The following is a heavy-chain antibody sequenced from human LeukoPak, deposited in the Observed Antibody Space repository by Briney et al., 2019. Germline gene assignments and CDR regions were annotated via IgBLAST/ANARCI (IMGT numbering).Heavy chain of an antibody. V-gene: IGHV3-30-3*01. Sequence: GGSLRLSCAASGFTFSSYAMHWVRQAPGKGLGWVAVISYDGSNKYYADSVKGRFTISRDNSKNTLYLQMNSLRAEDTAVYYCARDGSGGYGPNFDYWGQGTLVTVSS. J-gene: IGHJ4*02. CDR3: ARDGSGGYGPNFDY. CDR1: GFTFSSYA. CDR2: ISYDGSNK. D-gene: IGHD3-10*01.